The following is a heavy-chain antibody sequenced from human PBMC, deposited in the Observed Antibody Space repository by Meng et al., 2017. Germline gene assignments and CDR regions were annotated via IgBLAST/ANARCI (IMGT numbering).Heavy chain of an antibody. CDR2: IYYSGST. D-gene: IGHD6-19*01. V-gene: IGHV4-61*01. CDR3: ARAIAVAGITIDY. Sequence: QVQRQESAPGLVGPSETLSLTCTASGGSVSSGSYYWSWIRQPPGKGLEWIGYIYYSGSTNYNPSLKSRVTISVDTSKNQFSLKLSSVTAADTAVYYCARAIAVAGITIDYWGQGTLVTVSS. J-gene: IGHJ4*02. CDR1: GGSVSSGSYY.